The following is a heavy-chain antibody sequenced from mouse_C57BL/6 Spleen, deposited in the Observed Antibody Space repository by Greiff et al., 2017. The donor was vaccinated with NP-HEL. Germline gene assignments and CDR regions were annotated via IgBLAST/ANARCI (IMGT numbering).Heavy chain of an antibody. Sequence: EVQLQQSGPELVKPGASVKIPCKASGYTFTDYNMDWVKQSPGKSLEWIGDINPNNGGTIYNQKFKGKATLTVDKSSSTAYMELRSLTSEDTAVYYCARSDGSSYDYAMDYWGQGTSVTVSS. D-gene: IGHD1-1*01. J-gene: IGHJ4*01. CDR1: GYTFTDYN. CDR3: ARSDGSSYDYAMDY. V-gene: IGHV1-18*01. CDR2: INPNNGGT.